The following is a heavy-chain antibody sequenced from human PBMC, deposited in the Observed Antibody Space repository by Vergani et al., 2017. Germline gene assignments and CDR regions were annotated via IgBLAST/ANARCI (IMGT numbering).Heavy chain of an antibody. Sequence: QVQLVQSGAEVKKPGSPVKVSCKASGGTLSSYAISWVRQAPGQGLEWMGGIIPIFGTANYAQKFQGRVTITEDESTSTAYMELSSLRSEDPAVYSCARFSRGYSYGRAHAFDIWGQGTMVTVSS. CDR2: IIPIFGTA. CDR1: GGTLSSYA. J-gene: IGHJ3*02. D-gene: IGHD5-18*01. V-gene: IGHV1-69*01. CDR3: ARFSRGYSYGRAHAFDI.